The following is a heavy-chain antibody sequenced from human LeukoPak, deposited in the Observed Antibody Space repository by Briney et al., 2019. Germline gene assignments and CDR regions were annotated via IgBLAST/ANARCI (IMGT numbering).Heavy chain of an antibody. D-gene: IGHD7-27*01. CDR2: IYHSGSGST. J-gene: IGHJ4*02. V-gene: IGHV4-30-2*01. Sequence: SQTLSLTCTVSGGSISSGGHSWSWIRQPPGKGLEWIGYIYHSGSGSTYYNPSLKSRVTISIDKSKNQFSLKLNSVTAADTAVYYCARMPGITGAVDYWGQGTLVTVSS. CDR3: ARMPGITGAVDY. CDR1: GGSISSGGHS.